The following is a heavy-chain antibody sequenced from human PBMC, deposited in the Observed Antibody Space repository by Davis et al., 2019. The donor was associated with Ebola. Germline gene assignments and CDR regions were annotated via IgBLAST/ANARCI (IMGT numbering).Heavy chain of an antibody. Sequence: SVKVSCKASGGTFSSYAISWVRHAPGQGLEWMGRIIPILGIANYAQKFQGRVTITADKSTSTAYMELSSLRSEYTAVYYCARDSRRTVYYYYYGMDVWGQGTTVTVSS. CDR3: ARDSRRTVYYYYYGMDV. V-gene: IGHV1-69*04. D-gene: IGHD4-17*01. CDR1: GGTFSSYA. CDR2: IIPILGIA. J-gene: IGHJ6*02.